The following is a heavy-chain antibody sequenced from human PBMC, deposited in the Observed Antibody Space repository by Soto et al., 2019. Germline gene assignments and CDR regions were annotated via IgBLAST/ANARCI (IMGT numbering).Heavy chain of an antibody. CDR2: INHSGST. Sequence: QVKLQQWGAGLLKPSETLSLTCAVYGGSFSGYYWSWIRQPPGKGLEWIGEINHSGSTNYNPSLKSRLTISVDMSKNQFSLRLTSVTAADTAVYYCARARRALDVWGQGTTVTVSS. J-gene: IGHJ6*02. V-gene: IGHV4-34*01. CDR3: ARARRALDV. CDR1: GGSFSGYY.